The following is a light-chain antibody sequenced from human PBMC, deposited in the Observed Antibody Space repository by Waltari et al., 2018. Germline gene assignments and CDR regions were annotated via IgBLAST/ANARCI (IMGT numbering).Light chain of an antibody. V-gene: IGKV1-39*01. Sequence: DIQMTQSPSSLSASVGDRVTITCWASQSISNYLNWYQQKPGKAPKLLIYGASSLQSGVPSRFSGSGSWTDFTLTISSLQPEDFATYYCQQGYSTPLTFGGGTKVEIK. J-gene: IGKJ4*01. CDR3: QQGYSTPLT. CDR2: GAS. CDR1: QSISNY.